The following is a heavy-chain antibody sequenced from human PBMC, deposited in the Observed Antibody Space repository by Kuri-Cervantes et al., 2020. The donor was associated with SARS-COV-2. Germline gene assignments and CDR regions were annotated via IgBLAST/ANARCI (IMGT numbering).Heavy chain of an antibody. J-gene: IGHJ4*02. CDR2: INAGNGNT. CDR1: GYTFTSYD. Sequence: ASVKVSCKASGYTFTSYDINWVRQATGQGLEWMGWINAGNGNTKYSQKFQGRVTITRDTSASTAYMELSSLRSEDTAVYYCASCFWSGYPYYFDYWGQGTLVTVSS. V-gene: IGHV1-3*01. D-gene: IGHD3-3*01. CDR3: ASCFWSGYPYYFDY.